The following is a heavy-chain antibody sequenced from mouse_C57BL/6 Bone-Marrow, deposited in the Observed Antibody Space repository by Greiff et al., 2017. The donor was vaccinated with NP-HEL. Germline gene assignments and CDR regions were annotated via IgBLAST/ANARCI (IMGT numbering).Heavy chain of an antibody. CDR2: IYPSDSGT. V-gene: IGHV1-61*01. J-gene: IGHJ2*01. CDR1: GYTFTSYW. CDR3: GGRSEAVGRYYEGILDY. D-gene: IGHD1-1*02. Sequence: QVQLQQPGAALVRPGSSVKLSCTASGYTFTSYWMDWVKQRPGQGLEWIGNIYPSDSGTHYNQKFKDKATLTVDNSYSTAYMQLSSLTSEDSAVYYCGGRSEAVGRYYEGILDYWGQGTTLTVSS.